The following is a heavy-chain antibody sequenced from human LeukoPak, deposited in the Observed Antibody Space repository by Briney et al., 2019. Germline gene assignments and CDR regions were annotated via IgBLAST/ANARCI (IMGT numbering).Heavy chain of an antibody. CDR3: AKVSKKLGDYYYYYMDV. CDR1: GFTFSSYG. J-gene: IGHJ6*03. Sequence: GGSLRLSCAASGFTFSSYGMHWVRQAPGKGLEWVTVISYDGTNKYYADSVKGRFAISRDNSKSTVYLHMNTLRPEDTAVYYCAKVSKKLGDYYYYYMDVWGKGTTVTVSS. CDR2: ISYDGTNK. D-gene: IGHD6-13*01. V-gene: IGHV3-30*18.